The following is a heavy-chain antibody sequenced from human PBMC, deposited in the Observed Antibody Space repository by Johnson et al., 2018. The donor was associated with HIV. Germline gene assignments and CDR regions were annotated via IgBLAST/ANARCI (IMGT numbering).Heavy chain of an antibody. CDR3: SKDQFHKGGGSLVDGFDI. CDR1: GFTFSSYG. J-gene: IGHJ3*02. Sequence: VQLVESGGSVVRPGGSLRLSCAASGFTFSSYGMHWVRQAPGKGLEWVAVISYDGSNKYYVDSVKGRFTISRDKSKNTLYLQMNSLRAEDTAVYYCSKDQFHKGGGSLVDGFDIWGQGTMVTVSS. D-gene: IGHD2-15*01. V-gene: IGHV3-30*18. CDR2: ISYDGSNK.